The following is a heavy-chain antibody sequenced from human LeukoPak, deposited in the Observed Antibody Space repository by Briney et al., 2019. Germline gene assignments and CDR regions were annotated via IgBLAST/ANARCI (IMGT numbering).Heavy chain of an antibody. Sequence: GGSLRLSCAASGFTFSSYAVSWVRQAPGKGREWVSAISGSGGSTYYADSVKGRFTISRDNSKNTLYLQMNSLRAEDTAVYYCAKGLAARYYGMDVWGQGTTVTVSS. CDR1: GFTFSSYA. J-gene: IGHJ6*02. V-gene: IGHV3-23*01. CDR2: ISGSGGST. D-gene: IGHD2-15*01. CDR3: AKGLAARYYGMDV.